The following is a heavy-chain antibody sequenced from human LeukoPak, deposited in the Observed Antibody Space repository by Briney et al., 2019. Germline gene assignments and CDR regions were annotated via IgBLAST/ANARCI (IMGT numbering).Heavy chain of an antibody. V-gene: IGHV1-24*01. CDR3: ATDRSGYDLGYYGLDV. D-gene: IGHD5-12*01. J-gene: IGHJ6*02. CDR2: FDPEDEEI. CDR1: GIPLSEVS. Sequence: GASVKVSCKVSGIPLSEVSLHWVRQAPGKGLEWMGGFDPEDEEIIYAPKFQARVTLTADESTNTVFMRLTSLRSDDTAVYYCATDRSGYDLGYYGLDVWGRGTTVTVS.